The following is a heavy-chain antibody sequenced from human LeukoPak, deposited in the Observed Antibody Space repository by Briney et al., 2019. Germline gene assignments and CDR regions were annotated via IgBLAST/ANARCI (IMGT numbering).Heavy chain of an antibody. V-gene: IGHV3-49*04. D-gene: IGHD3-10*01. CDR1: RFTFGDYA. J-gene: IGHJ4*02. CDR3: TRYRGYFDY. Sequence: PGGSLRLSRTASRFTFGDYAMNWVRQAPGKGLEWVGFIRSNAYGGTTEYAASVKGRFTISRDDSKSIAYLQMNSLKTEDTALYYCTRYRGYFDYWGPGTLVTVSS. CDR2: IRSNAYGGTT.